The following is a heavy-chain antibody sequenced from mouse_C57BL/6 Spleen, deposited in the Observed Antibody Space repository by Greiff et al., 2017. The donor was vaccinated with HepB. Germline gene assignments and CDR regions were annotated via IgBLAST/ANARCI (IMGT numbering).Heavy chain of an antibody. Sequence: QVQLQQPGAELVRPGSSVKLSCKASGYTFTSYWMDWVKQRPGQGLEWIGNIYPSDSETHYNQKFKDKATLTVDKSSSTAYMKRSSLTSEDSAVYYCANGRNWYFDVWGTGTTVTVSS. CDR1: GYTFTSYW. J-gene: IGHJ1*03. CDR3: ANGRNWYFDV. CDR2: IYPSDSET. V-gene: IGHV1-61*01.